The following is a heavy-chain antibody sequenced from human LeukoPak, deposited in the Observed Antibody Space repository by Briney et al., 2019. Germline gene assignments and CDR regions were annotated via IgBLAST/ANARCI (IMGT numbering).Heavy chain of an antibody. D-gene: IGHD3-16*01. Sequence: PSETLSLTCTVSGGSISSSSYYWGWIRQPPGKGLEWIGSIYYSGSTYYNPSLKSRVTISVDTSKNQFSLKLSSVTAADTAVYYCARDSPRRFMITSGDFDYWGQGTLVTVSS. CDR3: ARDSPRRFMITSGDFDY. V-gene: IGHV4-39*07. CDR1: GGSISSSSYY. CDR2: IYYSGST. J-gene: IGHJ4*02.